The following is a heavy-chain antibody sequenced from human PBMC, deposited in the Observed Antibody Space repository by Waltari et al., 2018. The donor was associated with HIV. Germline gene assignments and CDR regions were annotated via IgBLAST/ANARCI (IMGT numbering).Heavy chain of an antibody. J-gene: IGHJ6*02. CDR3: AAPTDPTKTVTAAGTDYYYGMDV. CDR2: IVVGSGNT. CDR1: GFTFTSSA. Sequence: QMQLVQSGPEVKKPGTSVKVSCKASGFTFTSSAVQWVRQARGQRLEWIGWIVVGSGNTNYAQKFQERVTITRDMSTSTAYMELSSLRSEDTAVYYCAAPTDPTKTVTAAGTDYYYGMDVWGQGTTVTVSS. D-gene: IGHD6-13*01. V-gene: IGHV1-58*01.